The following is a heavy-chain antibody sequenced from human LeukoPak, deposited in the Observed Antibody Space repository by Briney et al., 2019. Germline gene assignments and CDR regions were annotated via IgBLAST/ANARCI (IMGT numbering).Heavy chain of an antibody. CDR2: INAGNGNT. D-gene: IGHD3-22*01. CDR3: ARDVVSRYYDSSGYPPRYFDY. V-gene: IGHV1-3*01. CDR1: GYTFTSYA. Sequence: ASVKVSCKASGYTFTSYAMHWVRQAPGQRLEWMGWINAGNGNTKYSQKFQGRVTITRDTSASTAYMELSSLRSEDTAVYYCARDVVSRYYDSSGYPPRYFDYWGQGTLVTVSS. J-gene: IGHJ4*02.